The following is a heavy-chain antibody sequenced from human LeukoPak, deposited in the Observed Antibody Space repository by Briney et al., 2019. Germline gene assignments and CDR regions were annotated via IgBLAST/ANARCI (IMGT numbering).Heavy chain of an antibody. CDR2: IYYSGST. V-gene: IGHV4-30-4*07. J-gene: IGHJ3*02. D-gene: IGHD1-14*01. CDR3: AAALEWEPQMPPFDI. Sequence: SQTLSLTCAVSGGSISSGGYSWSWIRQPPGKGLEWIGYIYYSGSTYYNPSLKSRVTISVDTSKNQFSLKLNSVTAADTAIYYCAAALEWEPQMPPFDIWGQGTMVTVAS. CDR1: GGSISSGGYS.